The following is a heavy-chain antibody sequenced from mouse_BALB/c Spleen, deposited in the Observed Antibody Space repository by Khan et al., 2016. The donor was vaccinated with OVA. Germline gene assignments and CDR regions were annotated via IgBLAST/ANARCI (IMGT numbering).Heavy chain of an antibody. V-gene: IGHV5-6-3*01. Sequence: EVELVESGGGLVQPGGSLKLSCAASGFTFSGYGMSWVRQTPDKRLELVATINSNGGTSYYPDSVKGRFTMSRDNAKNTLHLQMSSLKSEDTAMYSCARVYYRYDEGYWYVDVWGAGTTVTVSS. CDR2: INSNGGTS. D-gene: IGHD2-14*01. CDR1: GFTFSGYG. J-gene: IGHJ1*01. CDR3: ARVYYRYDEGYWYVDV.